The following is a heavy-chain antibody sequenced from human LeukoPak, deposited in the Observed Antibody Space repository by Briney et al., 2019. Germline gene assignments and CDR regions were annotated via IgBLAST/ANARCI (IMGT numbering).Heavy chain of an antibody. D-gene: IGHD2-8*01. Sequence: SETLSLTCTVSGGSFSSYYWSWIRQSPGKGLEWIGYTYGSGSTNYNPSLKSRVTISVDTSKAHFSLELSSVTAAATAVYYCARHHCTNGVCYYGMDVWGQGTTVTVSS. CDR1: GGSFSSYY. CDR2: TYGSGST. J-gene: IGHJ6*02. V-gene: IGHV4-59*01. CDR3: ARHHCTNGVCYYGMDV.